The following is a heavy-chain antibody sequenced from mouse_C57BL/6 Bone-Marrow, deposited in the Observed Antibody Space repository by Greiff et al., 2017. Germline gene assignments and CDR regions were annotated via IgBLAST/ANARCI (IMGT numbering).Heavy chain of an antibody. Sequence: VQLQQSGAELARPGASVKMSCKASGYTFTSYTMHWVKQRPGQGLEWIGYINPSSGYTKYNQKFKDKATLTADKASSTAYMQLSSLTSEDSAVYYCARGYYDCFDYWGQGTTLTVSS. V-gene: IGHV1-4*01. CDR3: ARGYYDCFDY. CDR2: INPSSGYT. D-gene: IGHD2-4*01. CDR1: GYTFTSYT. J-gene: IGHJ2*01.